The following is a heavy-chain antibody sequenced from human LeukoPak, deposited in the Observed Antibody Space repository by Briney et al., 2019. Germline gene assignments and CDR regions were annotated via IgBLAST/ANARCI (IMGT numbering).Heavy chain of an antibody. J-gene: IGHJ4*02. D-gene: IGHD3-3*01. Sequence: PGGSLRLSCIVSGFIFSNYAMSWVRQAPGKGLEWVSIITGSGGGSYYADSVKGRFTLSRDNSKNILYLQMNSLRAEDTAVYFCAKKSLWSGPFDYWGQGTLVIVFS. CDR2: ITGSGGGS. CDR1: GFIFSNYA. V-gene: IGHV3-23*01. CDR3: AKKSLWSGPFDY.